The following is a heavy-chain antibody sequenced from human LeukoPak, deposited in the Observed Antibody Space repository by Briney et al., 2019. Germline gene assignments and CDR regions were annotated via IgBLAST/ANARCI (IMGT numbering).Heavy chain of an antibody. D-gene: IGHD6-13*01. Sequence: ASVKVSCKASGYTFTSYGISWVRQAPGQGLEWMGWISAYNGNTNYAQKLQGRVTMTTDTSTSTVYMELRSLRSDDTAVYYCARVWQQLVREHDYWGQGTLVTVSS. CDR2: ISAYNGNT. CDR3: ARVWQQLVREHDY. CDR1: GYTFTSYG. J-gene: IGHJ4*02. V-gene: IGHV1-18*01.